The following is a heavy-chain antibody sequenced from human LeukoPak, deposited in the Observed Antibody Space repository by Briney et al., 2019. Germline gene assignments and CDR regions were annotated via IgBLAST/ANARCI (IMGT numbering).Heavy chain of an antibody. Sequence: SSVKVSCKASGGTFSSYTISWVRPAPGQGLEWMGRIIPILGIANYAQKFQGRVTITADKSTSTAYMELSSLRSEDTAVYYCARDMVPAAIDVVRFDPWGQGTLVTVSS. CDR2: IIPILGIA. D-gene: IGHD2-2*02. J-gene: IGHJ5*02. CDR1: GGTFSSYT. V-gene: IGHV1-69*04. CDR3: ARDMVPAAIDVVRFDP.